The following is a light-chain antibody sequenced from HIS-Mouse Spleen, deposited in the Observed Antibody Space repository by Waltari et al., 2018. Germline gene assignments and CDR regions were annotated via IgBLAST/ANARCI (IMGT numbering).Light chain of an antibody. CDR3: QVWDSSSDHVV. CDR1: NIGSQS. V-gene: IGLV3-21*03. Sequence: SYVLTPPPSVSVAPGKQARITCGGNNIGSQSVHGYQQQPGQAPVLVVYDDSDRPSGVPGRFSGSNSGNTATLTISRVEAGDEADYYCQVWDSSSDHVVFGGGTKLTVL. J-gene: IGLJ2*01. CDR2: DDS.